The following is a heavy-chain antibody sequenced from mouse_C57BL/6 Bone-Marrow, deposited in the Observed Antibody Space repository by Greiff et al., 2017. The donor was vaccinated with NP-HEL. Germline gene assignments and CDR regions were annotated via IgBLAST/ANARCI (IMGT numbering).Heavy chain of an antibody. V-gene: IGHV1-64*01. CDR2: IHPNSGST. CDR1: GYTFTSYW. CDR3: AETAQAQAWFAY. Sequence: QVQLQQPGAELVKPGASVKLSCKASGYTFTSYWMHWVKQRPGQGLEWIGMIHPNSGSTNYNEKFKSKATLTVDKSSSTAYMQLSSLTSEDSAVYYCAETAQAQAWFAYWGQGTLVTVSA. J-gene: IGHJ3*01. D-gene: IGHD3-2*02.